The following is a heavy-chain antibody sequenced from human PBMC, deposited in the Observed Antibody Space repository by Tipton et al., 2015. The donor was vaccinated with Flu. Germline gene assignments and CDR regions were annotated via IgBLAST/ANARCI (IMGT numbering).Heavy chain of an antibody. CDR1: TFSSYA. CDR3: ARDRGDYYDSSGYYPPGNWFDP. V-gene: IGHV4-39*07. Sequence: TFSSYAMSWVRQPPGKGLEWIGSIYYSGSTYYNPSLKSRVTISVDTSKNQFSLKLSSVTAADTAVYYCARDRGDYYDSSGYYPPGNWFDPWGQGTLVTVSS. CDR2: IYYSGST. D-gene: IGHD3-22*01. J-gene: IGHJ5*02.